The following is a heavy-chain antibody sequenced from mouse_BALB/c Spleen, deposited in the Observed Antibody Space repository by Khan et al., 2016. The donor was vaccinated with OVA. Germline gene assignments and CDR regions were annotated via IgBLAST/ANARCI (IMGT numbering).Heavy chain of an antibody. Sequence: EVQLVESGGDLVKPGGSLKVSCAASGFTFSNYAMSWVRQTPEKRLEWVASISTGDTTYYPDSVKGRFTISRDNARNILYLQMSSLRSDDTAMYYCARDYWFVYWGQGTLVTVSA. CDR2: ISTGDTT. V-gene: IGHV5-6-5*01. CDR1: GFTFSNYA. CDR3: ARDYWFVY. J-gene: IGHJ3*01.